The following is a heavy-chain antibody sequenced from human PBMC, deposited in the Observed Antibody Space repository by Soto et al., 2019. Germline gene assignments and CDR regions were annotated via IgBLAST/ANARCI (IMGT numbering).Heavy chain of an antibody. CDR1: GGTFSSYA. V-gene: IGHV1-69*12. D-gene: IGHD5-18*01. CDR2: IIPIFGTA. CDR3: ARSGYSYGTPPFPSDY. Sequence: QVQLVQSGAEVKKPGSSVKVSCKASGGTFSSYAISWVRQAPGQGLEWMGGIIPIFGTANYAQKFQGRVTITADESTSTAYMELSSLRSEDTAVYYCARSGYSYGTPPFPSDYWGQGTLVTVSS. J-gene: IGHJ4*02.